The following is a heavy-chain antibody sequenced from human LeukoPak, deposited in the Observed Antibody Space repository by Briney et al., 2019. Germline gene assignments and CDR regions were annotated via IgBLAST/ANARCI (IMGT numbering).Heavy chain of an antibody. J-gene: IGHJ5*02. CDR1: GGSISSYY. D-gene: IGHD6-13*01. V-gene: IGHV4-59*12. Sequence: ASETLSLTCTVSGGSISSYYWSWIRQPPGKGLEWIGYIYHSGSTYYNSSLKSRVTISVDRSKNQFSLKLSSVTAADTAVYYCARLSGYSSSWGQGTLVTVSS. CDR3: ARLSGYSSS. CDR2: IYHSGST.